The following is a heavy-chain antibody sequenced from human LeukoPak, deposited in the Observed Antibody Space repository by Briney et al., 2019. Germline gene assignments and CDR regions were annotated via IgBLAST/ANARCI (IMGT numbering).Heavy chain of an antibody. CDR2: ISYDGSDK. Sequence: GGSLRLSCAASGFTFSSYAMYWVRQAPGKGLEWVAVISYDGSDKFYADSVKGRFTISRDSSKNTLYLQMNSLRPEDTAVYYCARRFSYYYGSGSYSDWGQGTLVTVSS. J-gene: IGHJ4*02. V-gene: IGHV3-30*04. CDR3: ARRFSYYYGSGSYSD. CDR1: GFTFSSYA. D-gene: IGHD3-10*01.